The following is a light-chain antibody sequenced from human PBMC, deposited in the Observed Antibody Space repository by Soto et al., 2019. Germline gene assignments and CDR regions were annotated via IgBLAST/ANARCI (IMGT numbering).Light chain of an antibody. CDR2: RND. J-gene: IGLJ1*01. CDR1: NSRSGSNY. Sequence: QSVLPQPPPASGTPGQRVTISCSTTNSRSGSNYVYCYQQLPGAAPKLLIYRNDQRPSGVPDRFSASKSGTSASLAISGLRSEDEADYFCAKWDDSLRVYVFGSGTKVTVL. V-gene: IGLV1-47*01. CDR3: AKWDDSLRVYV.